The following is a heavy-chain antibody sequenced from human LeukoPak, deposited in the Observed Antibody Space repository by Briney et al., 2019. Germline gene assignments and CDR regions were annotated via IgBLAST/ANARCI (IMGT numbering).Heavy chain of an antibody. D-gene: IGHD3-3*01. Sequence: GGSLRLSCAASGFTFSSYSMNWVRQAPGKGLERVSSISSSSSYIYYADSVKGRFTISRDNAKNSLYLQMNSLRAEDTAVYYCASGDFWSGYYRKGYFDYWGQGTLVTVSS. CDR1: GFTFSSYS. V-gene: IGHV3-21*01. CDR2: ISSSSSYI. J-gene: IGHJ4*02. CDR3: ASGDFWSGYYRKGYFDY.